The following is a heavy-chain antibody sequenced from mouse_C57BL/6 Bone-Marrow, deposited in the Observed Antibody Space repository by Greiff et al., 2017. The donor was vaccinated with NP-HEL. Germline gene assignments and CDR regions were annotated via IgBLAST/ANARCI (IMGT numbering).Heavy chain of an antibody. CDR1: GFTFSSYA. J-gene: IGHJ2*01. CDR3: ASSTMVTTKGFDY. CDR2: ISDGGSYT. V-gene: IGHV5-4*01. Sequence: EVQGVESGGGLVKPGGSLKLSCAASGFTFSSYAMSWVRQTPEKRLEWVATISDGGSYTYYPDNVKGRFTISRDNAKNNLYLQMSHLKSEDTAMYYCASSTMVTTKGFDYWGQGTTLTVSS. D-gene: IGHD2-2*01.